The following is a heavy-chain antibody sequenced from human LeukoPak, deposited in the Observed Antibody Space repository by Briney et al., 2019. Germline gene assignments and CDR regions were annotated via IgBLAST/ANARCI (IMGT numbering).Heavy chain of an antibody. CDR2: ISGVGGST. Sequence: PGGSLRLSCAASGFTFDDYAMHWVRQAPGKGLEWVSLISGVGGSTYYADSVKGRFTISRDNSKNSLYPQMNSLRTEDTALYYCAKGAVYYYDSSGYYRYYYYYMDVWGKGTTVTVSS. D-gene: IGHD3-22*01. CDR1: GFTFDDYA. CDR3: AKGAVYYYDSSGYYRYYYYYMDV. V-gene: IGHV3-43*02. J-gene: IGHJ6*03.